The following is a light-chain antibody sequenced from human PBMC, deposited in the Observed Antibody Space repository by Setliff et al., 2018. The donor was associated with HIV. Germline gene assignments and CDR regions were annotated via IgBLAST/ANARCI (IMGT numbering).Light chain of an antibody. CDR3: SSFTSSNTLV. V-gene: IGLV2-14*01. J-gene: IGLJ3*02. CDR2: AVS. CDR1: SSDVGGYRY. Sequence: QSALTQPASVSGSPGQSITISCSGTSSDVGGYRYVSWYQQFPGKAPKLIIYAVSNRPSGVSNRFSGSKSGNTASLTISGLQAEDEADYYCSSFTSSNTLVFGGGTKVPS.